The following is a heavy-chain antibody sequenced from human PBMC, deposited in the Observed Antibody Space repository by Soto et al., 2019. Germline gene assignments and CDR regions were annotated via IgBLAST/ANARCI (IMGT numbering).Heavy chain of an antibody. V-gene: IGHV1-58*01. D-gene: IGHD3-10*01. J-gene: IGHJ5*02. CDR3: AADSPGGWFDP. Sequence: SVKVSCKASGFTFTSCAVQWVRQARGQRLEWIGWIVVGSGNTNYAQKFQERVTITRDMSTSTAYMELSSLRSEDTAVYYCAADSPGGWFDPWGQGTLVTVSS. CDR2: IVVGSGNT. CDR1: GFTFTSCA.